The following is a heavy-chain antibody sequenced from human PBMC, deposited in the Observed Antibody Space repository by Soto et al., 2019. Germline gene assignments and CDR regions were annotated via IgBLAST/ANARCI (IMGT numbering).Heavy chain of an antibody. Sequence: SGPTLVNPTQTLTLTCTFSGFSLSTSGMCVSWIRQPPGKALEWLARIDWDDDKYYSTSLKTRLTISKDTSKNQVVLTMANMDPVDTATYYCARTIGYDSSGYNWFDPWGQGTLVTVSS. D-gene: IGHD3-22*01. V-gene: IGHV2-70*11. CDR3: ARTIGYDSSGYNWFDP. CDR1: GFSLSTSGMC. CDR2: IDWDDDK. J-gene: IGHJ5*02.